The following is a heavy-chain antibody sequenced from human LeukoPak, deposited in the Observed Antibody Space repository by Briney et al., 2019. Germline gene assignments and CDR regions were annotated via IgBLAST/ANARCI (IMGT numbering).Heavy chain of an antibody. J-gene: IGHJ4*02. CDR2: IFTSGST. CDR3: ARDPVHYDSSGYCFGGY. Sequence: PSETLSLTCTVSGDSISSGSYYWSWIRQPAGKGLEWIGRIFTSGSTNYNPSLKSRVTISVDTSKNQFSLKLSSVTAADTAVYYCARDPVHYDSSGYCFGGYWGQGTLVTVSS. D-gene: IGHD3-22*01. CDR1: GDSISSGSYY. V-gene: IGHV4-61*02.